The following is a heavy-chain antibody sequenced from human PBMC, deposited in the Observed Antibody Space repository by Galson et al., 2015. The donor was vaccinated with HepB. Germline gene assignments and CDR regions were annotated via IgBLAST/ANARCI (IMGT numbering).Heavy chain of an antibody. CDR3: AKWALASMGDAFDI. CDR1: GFFFSSNG. V-gene: IGHV3-30*02. Sequence: SLRLSCAASGFFFSSNGIHWVRQAPGKGLEWVTFIRYDGNIKYYADAVKGRFTISRDNSKNTVYLQMNSLRPEDTAVYYCAKWALASMGDAFDIWGQGTMVSVSS. J-gene: IGHJ3*02. CDR2: IRYDGNIK. D-gene: IGHD2-21*01.